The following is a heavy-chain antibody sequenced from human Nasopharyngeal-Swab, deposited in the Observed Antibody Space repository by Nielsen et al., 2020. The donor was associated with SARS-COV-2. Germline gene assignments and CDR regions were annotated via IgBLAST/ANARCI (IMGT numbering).Heavy chain of an antibody. J-gene: IGHJ4*02. Sequence: ASVKVSCKASGYTFTGYYMHWVRQAPGQGLEWMGRINPNSGGTNYAQKLQGRVTMTTDTSTSTAYMELRSLRSDDTAVYYCARVGDFEYSSSFFDYWGQGTLVTVSS. D-gene: IGHD6-6*01. CDR3: ARVGDFEYSSSFFDY. CDR1: GYTFTGYY. V-gene: IGHV1-2*06. CDR2: INPNSGGT.